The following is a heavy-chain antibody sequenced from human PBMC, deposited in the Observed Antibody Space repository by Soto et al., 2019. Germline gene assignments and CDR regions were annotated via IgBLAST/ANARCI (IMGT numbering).Heavy chain of an antibody. CDR3: ARVATVTLPGGWFDP. CDR1: GFTVSSNY. J-gene: IGHJ5*02. V-gene: IGHV3-53*01. D-gene: IGHD4-17*01. Sequence: GGSLRLSCAASGFTVSSNYMSWVRQAPGKGLEWVSVIYSGGSTYYADSVKGRFTISRDNSKNTLYLQMNSLRAEDTAVYYCARVATVTLPGGWFDPWGQGTLVTVSS. CDR2: IYSGGST.